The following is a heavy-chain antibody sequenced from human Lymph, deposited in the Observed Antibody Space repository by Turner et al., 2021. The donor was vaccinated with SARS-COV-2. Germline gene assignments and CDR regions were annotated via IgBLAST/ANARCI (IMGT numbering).Heavy chain of an antibody. CDR2: ISSSSSYI. Sequence: EEQLVESGGGLVKPGGSLRLSCAASGFTFSSYSMNWVRQAPGKGLEWVSSISSSSSYICDADSVKGRFTISIDNAKNSLYLQMNSLRAEDTAVYYCARGDYGDYGTVYFDYWGQGTLVTVSS. V-gene: IGHV3-21*01. D-gene: IGHD4-17*01. CDR3: ARGDYGDYGTVYFDY. CDR1: GFTFSSYS. J-gene: IGHJ4*02.